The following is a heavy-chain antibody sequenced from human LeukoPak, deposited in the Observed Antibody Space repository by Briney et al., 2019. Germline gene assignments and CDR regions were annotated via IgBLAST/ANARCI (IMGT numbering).Heavy chain of an antibody. Sequence: GGSLRLSCAASGFTFSNYWMHWVRQAPGKGLVGVSRINIDGSSTNNADSVKGRFTISRDNAKNTLYLQMNSLRAEDTAVYYCAREITTNGGRYFDYWGQGTLVTVSS. J-gene: IGHJ4*02. D-gene: IGHD7-27*01. V-gene: IGHV3-74*01. CDR2: INIDGSST. CDR1: GFTFSNYW. CDR3: AREITTNGGRYFDY.